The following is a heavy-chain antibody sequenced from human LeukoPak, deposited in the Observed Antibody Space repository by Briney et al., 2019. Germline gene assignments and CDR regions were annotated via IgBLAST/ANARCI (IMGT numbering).Heavy chain of an antibody. V-gene: IGHV3-30*18. CDR3: AKGVVRGVYYGMDV. CDR1: GFTLSNYG. J-gene: IGHJ6*02. CDR2: ISNDGSNE. Sequence: GGSLRLSCAASGFTLSNYGMYWVRQAPGKGLEWVAFISNDGSNEYYADSVKGQFTISRDNSKNTLYLQMNNLKTDDTAVYYCAKGVVRGVYYGMDVWGQGTTVTVSS. D-gene: IGHD3-10*01.